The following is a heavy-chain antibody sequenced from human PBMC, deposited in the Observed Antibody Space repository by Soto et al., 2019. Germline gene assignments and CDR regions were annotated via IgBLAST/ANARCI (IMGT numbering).Heavy chain of an antibody. CDR2: MNPNSGNT. CDR1: GYTFTSYD. V-gene: IGHV1-8*01. CDR3: ARRPSSGWYSGRFYYFDY. J-gene: IGHJ4*02. D-gene: IGHD6-19*01. Sequence: GASVKVSCKAAGYTFTSYDINWGRQATGQGLEWMGWMNPNSGNTGYAQKFQGRVTMTRNTSISTAYMELSSLRSEDTAVYYCARRPSSGWYSGRFYYFDYWGQGTLVTVSS.